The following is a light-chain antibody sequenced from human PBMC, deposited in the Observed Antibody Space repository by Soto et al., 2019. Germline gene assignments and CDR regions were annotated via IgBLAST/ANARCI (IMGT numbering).Light chain of an antibody. CDR1: QGINNY. J-gene: IGKJ1*01. CDR3: QRYNSAPWT. V-gene: IGKV1-27*01. Sequence: DIQMTQSPSSLSASVGDRVTITCRASQGINNYLAWYQQKPGKVPKLLIYAASTLQSVVPSRFSGSGSGTDFTLTISSLQPEDGATYYCQRYNSAPWTFGQGTKVEIK. CDR2: AAS.